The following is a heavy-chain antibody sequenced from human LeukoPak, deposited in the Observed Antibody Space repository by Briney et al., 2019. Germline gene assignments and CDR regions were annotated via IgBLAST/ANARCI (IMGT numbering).Heavy chain of an antibody. Sequence: GGSLRLSCAASGFTFSSYAMSWVRQAPGKGLEWVAFIRYDGSNKYYADSVKGRFTISRDNSKNMLYLQMNSLRAEDTAVYYCAKALDYGDYDLNWFDPWGQGTLVTVSS. V-gene: IGHV3-30*02. D-gene: IGHD4-17*01. CDR1: GFTFSSYA. J-gene: IGHJ5*02. CDR3: AKALDYGDYDLNWFDP. CDR2: IRYDGSNK.